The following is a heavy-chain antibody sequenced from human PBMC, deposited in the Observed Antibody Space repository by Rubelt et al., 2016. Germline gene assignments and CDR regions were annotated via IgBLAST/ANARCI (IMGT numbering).Heavy chain of an antibody. CDR3: ATDYGTSPYYFDY. CDR1: GFTFSSYA. V-gene: IGHV3-23*02. D-gene: IGHD2-8*01. J-gene: IGHJ4*02. Sequence: EVQLVESGGGLVQPGGSLRLSCAASGFTFSSYAMSWVRQAPGKGLEWVSAISGSGGSTYYGDSVKGRFTIARHNSKNTLYLQMNRLRAEDTAVYYCATDYGTSPYYFDYWGQGTLVTVSS. CDR2: ISGSGGST.